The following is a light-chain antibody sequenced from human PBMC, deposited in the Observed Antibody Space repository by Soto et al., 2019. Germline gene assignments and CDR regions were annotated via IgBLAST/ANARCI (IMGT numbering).Light chain of an antibody. Sequence: DIQMTQSPSTLSASVGDRVSITCRASETINNWLAWYQQKPGKAPNLLTYDASSLASCVPSRFSGSVSGTEFTPTISGLPPDDFATYYCQQYNSYLWTVGQGTKVDSK. CDR2: DAS. CDR1: ETINNW. CDR3: QQYNSYLWT. J-gene: IGKJ1*01. V-gene: IGKV1-5*01.